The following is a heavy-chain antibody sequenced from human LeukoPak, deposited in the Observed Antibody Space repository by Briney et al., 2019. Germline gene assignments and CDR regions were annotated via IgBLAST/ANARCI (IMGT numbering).Heavy chain of an antibody. CDR2: IYYSGST. Sequence: SETLSLTCTVSGGSISSYYWSWIRQPPGKGLEGIGYIYYSGSTNYNPSLKSRVTTSVDTSKNQFSLKLSSVTAADTAVYYCARINYDYVWGSYRYTFDYWGQGTLVTVSS. D-gene: IGHD3-16*02. J-gene: IGHJ4*02. V-gene: IGHV4-59*01. CDR3: ARINYDYVWGSYRYTFDY. CDR1: GGSISSYY.